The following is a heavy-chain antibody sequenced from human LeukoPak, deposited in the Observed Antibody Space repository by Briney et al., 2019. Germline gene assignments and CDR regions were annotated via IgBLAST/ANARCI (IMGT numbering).Heavy chain of an antibody. D-gene: IGHD1/OR15-1a*01. J-gene: IGHJ3*01. CDR2: ISSSGSTI. CDR1: GFTFSDYY. V-gene: IGHV3-11*01. Sequence: GGSLRLSCAASGFTFSDYYMSWIRQAPGRGLEWVSYISSSGSTIYYADSVKGRFTISRDNAKNSLYLQMNSLRAEDTAIYYCARMSRTVDAFDLWGQGTKVTVSS. CDR3: ARMSRTVDAFDL.